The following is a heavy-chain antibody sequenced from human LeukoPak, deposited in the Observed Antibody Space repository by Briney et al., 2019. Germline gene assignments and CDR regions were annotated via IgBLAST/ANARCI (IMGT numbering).Heavy chain of an antibody. CDR1: GGSISRSNW. J-gene: IGHJ5*02. V-gene: IGHV4-4*02. CDR3: ASLIAMVRGEYRFDP. D-gene: IGHD3-10*01. CDR2: IYHSGST. Sequence: SSETLSLTCAVSGGSISRSNWWSWVRQPPGKGLEWIGDIYHSGSTNYNPSLKSRVTISVDKSNNQFSLNLTSVTAADTAVYYCASLIAMVRGEYRFDPWGQGTLVTVSS.